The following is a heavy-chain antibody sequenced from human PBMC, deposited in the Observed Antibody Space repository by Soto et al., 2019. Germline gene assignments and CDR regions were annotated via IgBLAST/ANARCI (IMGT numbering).Heavy chain of an antibody. V-gene: IGHV1-18*01. CDR3: ARALGYSGSDSDY. J-gene: IGHJ4*02. Sequence: QVQLVQSGAEVKKPGASVKVSCKASGYTFTSYGISWVRQAPGQGLEWMGWISAYNGNTNYAQKLEDRVNMTTDTSTRTAYMELSSLRSDDAAVYYCARALGYSGSDSDYWGQGTLVTVSS. CDR2: ISAYNGNT. D-gene: IGHD1-26*01. CDR1: GYTFTSYG.